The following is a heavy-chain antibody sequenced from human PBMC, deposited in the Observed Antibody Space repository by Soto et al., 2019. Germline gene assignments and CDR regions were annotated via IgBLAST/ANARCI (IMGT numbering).Heavy chain of an antibody. V-gene: IGHV4-31*03. CDR2: IYVTGAV. CDR3: ARLRIATNNYKWFDP. J-gene: IGHJ5*02. Sequence: SETLSLTCSVSGAALNSGNYYWSWIRQVPGKGLEWIGHIYVTGAVDYNPSLRDRITISQDTSERQFSLSLRLVTAADTAVYYCARLRIATNNYKWFDPWGQGTLVTVSS. D-gene: IGHD2-21*01. CDR1: GAALNSGNYY.